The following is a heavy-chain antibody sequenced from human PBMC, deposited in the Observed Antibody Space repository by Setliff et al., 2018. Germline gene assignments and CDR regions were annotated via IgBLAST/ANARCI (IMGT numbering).Heavy chain of an antibody. CDR2: IFYSGDT. V-gene: IGHV4-59*02. D-gene: IGHD3-10*01. CDR1: GGSVTSHY. Sequence: LSLTCAVSGGSVTSHYWSWIRQPPGKGLEWIGFIFYSGDTNSNPSLKSRVTMSVDTSKNQFSLKLNSVTAADAATYCARDRSYYASGSFTKWFDYWGQGALVTVSS. J-gene: IGHJ4*02. CDR3: ARDRSYYASGSFTKWFDY.